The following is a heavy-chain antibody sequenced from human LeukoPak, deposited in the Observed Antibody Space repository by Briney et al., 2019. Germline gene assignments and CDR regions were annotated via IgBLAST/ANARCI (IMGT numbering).Heavy chain of an antibody. V-gene: IGHV3-73*01. CDR1: GFTFSNSG. CDR3: TRTLAG. J-gene: IGHJ4*02. CDR2: IRSKANNHET. Sequence: PGGSLRLSCAASGFTFSNSGIHWVHQASGKGLEWVGRIRSKANNHETSYSVSVRGRFTISRDDSKNTAYPQMNSLKIEDTAVYYCTRTLAGWGQGTLVTVSS.